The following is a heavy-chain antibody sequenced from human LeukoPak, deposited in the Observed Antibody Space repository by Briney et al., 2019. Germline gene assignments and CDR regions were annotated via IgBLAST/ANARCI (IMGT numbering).Heavy chain of an antibody. D-gene: IGHD3-22*01. Sequence: GGSLRLSCAASGFTFSSYSMNWVRQAPGKGLEWVSYISSHSNRIIYADSVKGRFTVSRDNAKNSLYLQMNSLRAEDTAVYYCARSGSYDSSGYYPGGFDYWGQGTLVTVSS. CDR1: GFTFSSYS. V-gene: IGHV3-48*04. CDR2: ISSHSNRI. CDR3: ARSGSYDSSGYYPGGFDY. J-gene: IGHJ4*02.